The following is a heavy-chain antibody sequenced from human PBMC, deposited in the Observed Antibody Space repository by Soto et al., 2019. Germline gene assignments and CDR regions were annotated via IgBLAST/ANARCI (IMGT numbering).Heavy chain of an antibody. V-gene: IGHV4-31*03. CDR3: ARDLLWFGDYYYMDV. D-gene: IGHD3-10*01. J-gene: IGHJ6*03. CDR2: IHYNGRT. Sequence: NPSETLSLTCTVSGGSVSSGGYYWSWIRQYPGKGLEWIGHIHYNGRTYYNSSLESRLTISVDKSKNQFSLKLSSVTAADTAVYYCARDLLWFGDYYYMDVWGKGTTVTVSS. CDR1: GGSVSSGGYY.